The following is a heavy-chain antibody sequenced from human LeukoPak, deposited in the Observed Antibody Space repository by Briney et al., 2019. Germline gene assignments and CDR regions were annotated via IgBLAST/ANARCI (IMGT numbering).Heavy chain of an antibody. CDR1: GFTFSSYA. CDR2: ISYDGSNK. Sequence: PGGSLRLSCAASGFTFSSYAMHWVRQAPGKGLEWVAVISYDGSNKYYADSVKGRFTISRDNSKNTLYLQMNSLRAEDTAVYYCARDLRGYCSGGSCYSAGAFDIWGQGTMVTVSS. D-gene: IGHD2-15*01. J-gene: IGHJ3*02. CDR3: ARDLRGYCSGGSCYSAGAFDI. V-gene: IGHV3-30*04.